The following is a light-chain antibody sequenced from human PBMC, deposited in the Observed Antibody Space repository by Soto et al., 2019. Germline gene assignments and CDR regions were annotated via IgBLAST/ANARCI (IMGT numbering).Light chain of an antibody. CDR3: QQYGSSPTWT. V-gene: IGKV3-20*01. CDR1: QSVSSNH. CDR2: GAS. J-gene: IGKJ1*01. Sequence: EIVLTQSPGSLSLSPRERATLSCRASQSVSSNHLAWYQQKPGQAPRLLIYGASRRAAGIPDRFSGSGSGTDFTLTISRLEPEDSAVYYCQQYGSSPTWTFGQGTKVDIK.